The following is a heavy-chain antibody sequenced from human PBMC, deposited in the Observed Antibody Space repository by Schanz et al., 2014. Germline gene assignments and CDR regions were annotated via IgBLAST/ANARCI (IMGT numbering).Heavy chain of an antibody. CDR1: GFTFSNHG. V-gene: IGHV3-30*02. CDR2: IWYDGSNE. D-gene: IGHD3-10*01. CDR3: AKDQLANYRGSGYNWFDP. J-gene: IGHJ5*02. Sequence: VKLLESGGGLVQPGGSLRLSCAASGFTFSNHGMHWVRQSPGKGLEWVALIWYDGSNEYYADSVKGRFTISRDNPKKTLYLQMNSLRADDTAVYYCAKDQLANYRGSGYNWFDPWGQGTLVTVSS.